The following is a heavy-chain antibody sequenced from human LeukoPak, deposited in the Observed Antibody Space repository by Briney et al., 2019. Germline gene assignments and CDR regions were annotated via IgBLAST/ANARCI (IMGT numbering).Heavy chain of an antibody. D-gene: IGHD4-17*01. CDR3: ARTGYGDYGQFDY. CDR1: GFTFSSYW. V-gene: IGHV3-53*01. Sequence: GGSLRLSCAASGFTFSSYWMSWVRQAPGKGLEWASVIYSGGSTYYADSVKGRFTISGDNSKNTLYLQMNSLRAEDTAVYYCARTGYGDYGQFDYWGQGTLVTVSS. J-gene: IGHJ4*02. CDR2: IYSGGST.